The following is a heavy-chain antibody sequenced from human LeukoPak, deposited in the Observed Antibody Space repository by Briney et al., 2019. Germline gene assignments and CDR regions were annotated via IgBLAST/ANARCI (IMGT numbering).Heavy chain of an antibody. Sequence: GGSLRLSCAASVFNFSNYWMNWVRQAPGKGLEWVANIKQDGSEKYYVDSVKGRFTISRDNVKNSLYLQMNSLRAEDTAVYYCAREMEYYYDRSAYDAFDIWGQGTMVTVSS. D-gene: IGHD3-22*01. V-gene: IGHV3-7*01. CDR1: VFNFSNYW. J-gene: IGHJ3*02. CDR3: AREMEYYYDRSAYDAFDI. CDR2: IKQDGSEK.